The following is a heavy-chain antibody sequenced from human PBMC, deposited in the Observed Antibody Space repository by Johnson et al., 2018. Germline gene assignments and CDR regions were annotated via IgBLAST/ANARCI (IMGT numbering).Heavy chain of an antibody. CDR3: ARGLVGQPKYNMDV. J-gene: IGHJ6*02. V-gene: IGHV3-23*04. D-gene: IGHD2-8*02. CDR2: ISGSGGNT. Sequence: VQLVQSGGGLVQPGGSLRLSCAASGFTFRTYAMSWVRQAPGKGLEWVSAISGSGGNTYYADSEKGRFTISRDNSKNTLYLQMNSRRAEDTAVYYCARGLVGQPKYNMDVWGQGTTVTVSS. CDR1: GFTFRTYA.